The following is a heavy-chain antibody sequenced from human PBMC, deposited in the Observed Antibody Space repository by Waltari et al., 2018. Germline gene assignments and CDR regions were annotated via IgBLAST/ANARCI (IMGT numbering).Heavy chain of an antibody. Sequence: QVQLQESGPGLVKSSGTLSLTCAVSGGSISTTNWWSWVRQPPGKGLEWIGEIYHSGSSNYNPSLKSLVTISLDKSKNEISLTLTSVTAADTAVYYCARDKLGYDSNGYYYFDYWGQGTLVTVSS. V-gene: IGHV4-4*02. CDR3: ARDKLGYDSNGYYYFDY. CDR2: IYHSGSS. CDR1: GGSISTTNW. D-gene: IGHD3-22*01. J-gene: IGHJ4*02.